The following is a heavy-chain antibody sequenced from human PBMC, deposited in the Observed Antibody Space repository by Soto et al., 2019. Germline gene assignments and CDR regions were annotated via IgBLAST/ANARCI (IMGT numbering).Heavy chain of an antibody. V-gene: IGHV2-5*02. Sequence: QITLKESGPTLVKPTQTLTLTCTFSGFSLSTSGVGVGWIRQPPGKALEWLALIYWDDDKRYSPSLKSRLTITKDXXKXQXALTMTNMDPVDTATYYCAHTPHFLVDTAMVNAFDIWGQGTMVTVSS. CDR3: AHTPHFLVDTAMVNAFDI. CDR1: GFSLSTSGVG. J-gene: IGHJ3*02. D-gene: IGHD5-18*01. CDR2: IYWDDDK.